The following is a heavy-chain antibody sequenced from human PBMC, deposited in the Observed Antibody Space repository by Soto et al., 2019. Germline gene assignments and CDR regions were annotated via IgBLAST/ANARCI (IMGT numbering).Heavy chain of an antibody. D-gene: IGHD2-8*02. J-gene: IGHJ4*02. Sequence: GGSLRLSCAASGFTFSSYEMNWVRQAPGKGLEWVSDITSTGSTRYYADSVKGRFTISRDNAKNSLYLQMNSLRAEDTAVYYCARGYCTSSACHWNFDDWGQGTLVTVSS. CDR3: ARGYCTSSACHWNFDD. CDR2: ITSTGSTR. CDR1: GFTFSSYE. V-gene: IGHV3-48*03.